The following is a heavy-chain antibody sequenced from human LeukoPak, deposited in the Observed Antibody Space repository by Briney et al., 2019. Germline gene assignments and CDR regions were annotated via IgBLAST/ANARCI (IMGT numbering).Heavy chain of an antibody. Sequence: GGSLRLSCAASGFTFSSYGMHWVRQAPGKGLEWVAVIWYDGSNKYYADSVKGRFTISRDNSKNTLYLQMNSLRAEDTAVYYCARDRGAYCGGDCYSSLGYWGQGTLVTVSS. CDR2: IWYDGSNK. D-gene: IGHD2-21*02. CDR3: ARDRGAYCGGDCYSSLGY. V-gene: IGHV3-33*01. J-gene: IGHJ4*02. CDR1: GFTFSSYG.